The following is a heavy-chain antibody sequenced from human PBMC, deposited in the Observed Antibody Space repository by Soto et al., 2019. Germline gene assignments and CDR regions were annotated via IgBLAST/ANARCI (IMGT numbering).Heavy chain of an antibody. J-gene: IGHJ6*02. V-gene: IGHV3-7*01. CDR3: ARLTSILYGMDV. CDR2: IKQDGSEK. Sequence: GGSLRLSCAASGFTCSSYWMSWVRQAPGKGLEWVANIKQDGSEKYYVDSVKGRFTISRDNAKNSLYLEMNSLRAEDTAVDYCARLTSILYGMDVWGLGPTVTVSS. D-gene: IGHD2-15*01. CDR1: GFTCSSYW.